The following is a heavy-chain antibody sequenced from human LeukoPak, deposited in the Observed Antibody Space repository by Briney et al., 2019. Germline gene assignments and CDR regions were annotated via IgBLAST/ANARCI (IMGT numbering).Heavy chain of an antibody. CDR1: GYTFTSYG. CDR3: ARDLVIFGVVIIQDY. Sequence: GASVKVSCKASGYTFTSYGISWVRQAPGQGLEWMGWISAYNGNTNYAQKLQGRVTMTTDTSTSTAYMELRSLRSDDTAVYYCARDLVIFGVVIIQDYWGQGTLVTVSS. D-gene: IGHD3-3*01. V-gene: IGHV1-18*01. J-gene: IGHJ4*02. CDR2: ISAYNGNT.